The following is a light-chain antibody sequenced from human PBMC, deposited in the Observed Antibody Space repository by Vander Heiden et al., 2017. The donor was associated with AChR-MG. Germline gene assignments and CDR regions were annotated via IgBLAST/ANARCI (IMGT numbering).Light chain of an antibody. Sequence: SYVLTQPPSVSVAPGKTARITCGGNNIGNKGVHWYQQRPGQAPFLVMSYDSDRHSGIPERFSGSNSGHTATLTISRVEAGDVADYYCQVGDNSGDHVVFGGGTKLTVL. J-gene: IGLJ2*01. CDR3: QVGDNSGDHVV. V-gene: IGLV3-21*04. CDR2: YDS. CDR1: NIGNKG.